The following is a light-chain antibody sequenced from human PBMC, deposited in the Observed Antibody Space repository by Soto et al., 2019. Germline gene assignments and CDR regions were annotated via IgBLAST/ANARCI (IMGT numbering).Light chain of an antibody. V-gene: IGKV1D-13*01. Sequence: AIQLTQSPSSLSASVGDRVTITCRASQGISSALAWYQQKPGKAPNLLIYDASNLQSGVPSRFSGSGSGTDFTLTVSCLQPEDYATYYCQQFNDYPVTFGPGTKVDIK. CDR1: QGISSA. CDR3: QQFNDYPVT. CDR2: DAS. J-gene: IGKJ3*01.